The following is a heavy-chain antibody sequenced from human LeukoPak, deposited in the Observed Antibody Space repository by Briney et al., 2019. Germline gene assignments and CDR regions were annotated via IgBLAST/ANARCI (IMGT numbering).Heavy chain of an antibody. J-gene: IGHJ6*02. D-gene: IGHD3-3*01. CDR2: ISWNRGSI. Sequence: GRSLRLSCAASGFTFDDYAMHWARQAPGKGLEWVSGISWNRGSIGYADSVKGRFTISRDNAKNSLYLQMNSLRAEDTALYYCAKGDSWSGYSVGMDVWGQGTTVTVSS. CDR1: GFTFDDYA. V-gene: IGHV3-9*01. CDR3: AKGDSWSGYSVGMDV.